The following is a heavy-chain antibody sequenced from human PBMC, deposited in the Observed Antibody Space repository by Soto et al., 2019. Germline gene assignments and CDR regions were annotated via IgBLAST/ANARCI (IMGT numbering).Heavy chain of an antibody. Sequence: QVQLQESGPGLVKPSETLSLTCTVSGGSISRYYWSWIRQPPGKELEWIGYIYYSGSTNYNPSLKSRVTISVGTSKNQFSLKLSSVTAADTAVYYCARRYGSAVDIWGQGTMVTVSS. J-gene: IGHJ3*02. CDR3: ARRYGSAVDI. V-gene: IGHV4-59*01. CDR1: GGSISRYY. D-gene: IGHD3-10*01. CDR2: IYYSGST.